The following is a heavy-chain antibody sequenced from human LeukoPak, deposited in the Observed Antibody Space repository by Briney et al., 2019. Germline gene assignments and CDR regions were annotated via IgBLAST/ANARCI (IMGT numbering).Heavy chain of an antibody. CDR2: ISSSGSTI. Sequence: SGGSLRLSCAASGFTFSSYEMNWVRQAPGKGLEWVSYISSSGSTIYYADSVKGRFTISRDNSKNTLYLQMNSLRAEDTAVYYCAKDIFGLRFLPSSMDVWGKGTTVTVSS. CDR1: GFTFSSYE. D-gene: IGHD3-3*01. V-gene: IGHV3-48*03. J-gene: IGHJ6*04. CDR3: AKDIFGLRFLPSSMDV.